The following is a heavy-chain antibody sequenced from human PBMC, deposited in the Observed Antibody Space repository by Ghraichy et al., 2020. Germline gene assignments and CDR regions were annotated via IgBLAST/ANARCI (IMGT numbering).Heavy chain of an antibody. Sequence: GGSLRLSCAAYGFTVSSNYMSWVRQAPGKGLEWVSVIYSGGDTYHADSVKGRLTISRDNSKNTVYLQMNSLRVDDTAVYYCARSNASSWYGGWFDPWGQGTLVTVSS. V-gene: IGHV3-53*01. J-gene: IGHJ5*02. CDR3: ARSNASSWYGGWFDP. CDR2: IYSGGDT. D-gene: IGHD6-13*01. CDR1: GFTVSSNY.